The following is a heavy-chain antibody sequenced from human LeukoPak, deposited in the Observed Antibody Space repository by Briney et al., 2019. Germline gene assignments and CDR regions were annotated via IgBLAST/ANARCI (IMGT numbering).Heavy chain of an antibody. CDR1: GGSISSYY. V-gene: IGHV4-59*01. D-gene: IGHD5-18*01. CDR2: IYYSGST. J-gene: IGHJ4*02. Sequence: SETLSLTCTVSGGSISSYYWSWIRQPPGKGLEWIGYIYYSGSTNYNPSLKSRVTISVDTSKNQFSLKLSSVTAADTAAYYCARARYSYGPWYFDYWGQGTLVTVSS. CDR3: ARARYSYGPWYFDY.